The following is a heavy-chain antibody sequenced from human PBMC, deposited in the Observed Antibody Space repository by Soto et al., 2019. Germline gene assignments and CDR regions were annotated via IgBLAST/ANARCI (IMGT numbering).Heavy chain of an antibody. D-gene: IGHD3-10*01. CDR3: AEDLRFHRTPSGSATFGYCFDY. J-gene: IGHJ4*02. CDR1: GYTFTSYD. V-gene: IGHV1-8*01. Sequence: ASVKVSCRASGYTFTSYDSNWVRQATARGLEWMGWMNPNSGNTGYAQKLQGRVTMTRNTSISTAYMELSSLRSEDTAVYYCAEDLRFHRTPSGSATFGYCFDYCGQGTLVPFSP. CDR2: MNPNSGNT.